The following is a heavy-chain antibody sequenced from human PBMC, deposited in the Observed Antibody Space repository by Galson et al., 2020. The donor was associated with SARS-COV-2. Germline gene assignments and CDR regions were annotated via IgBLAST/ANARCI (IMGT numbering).Heavy chain of an antibody. D-gene: IGHD3-10*02. CDR3: ARPFTKFSAFDI. V-gene: IGHV4-39*01. Sequence: SETLSLTCTVSGGSISSSSYYWGWIHQPPGKGLEWIGSIYYSGSTYYNPSLKSRVTISVDTSKNQFSLKLSSVTAADTAVYYCARPFTKFSAFDIWGQGTMVTVSS. CDR1: GGSISSSSYY. CDR2: IYYSGST. J-gene: IGHJ3*02.